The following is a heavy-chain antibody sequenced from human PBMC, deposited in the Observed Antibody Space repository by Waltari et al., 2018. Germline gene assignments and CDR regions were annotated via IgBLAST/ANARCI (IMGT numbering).Heavy chain of an antibody. CDR2: ISSSGSTI. V-gene: IGHV3-48*03. J-gene: IGHJ4*02. CDR1: GFTFRSYD. Sequence: EVQLVESGGGLVQPGGSLRLSCAASGFTFRSYDMNWVRQGPGKRLEWVSFISSSGSTIYYADSVKGRFTISRDNAENSLYLQINSLRAEDTAIYYCVGQLLEWLDSWGQGTLVTVSS. D-gene: IGHD3-3*01. CDR3: VGQLLEWLDS.